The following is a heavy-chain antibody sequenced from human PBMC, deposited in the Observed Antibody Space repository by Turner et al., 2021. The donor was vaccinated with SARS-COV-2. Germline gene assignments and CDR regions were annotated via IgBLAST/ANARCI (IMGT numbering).Heavy chain of an antibody. CDR2: IHYSGST. CDR3: ARHGFSGWDGGGMDV. V-gene: IGHV4-59*08. CDR1: GGSISSYY. J-gene: IGHJ6*02. D-gene: IGHD6-19*01. Sequence: QVQLQESGPGLVKPSETLSLTCTVSGGSISSYYWSWIRQPPGKGLEWIGYIHYSGSTNYNPSLKSRVTISVDTSKNQFSRKLSSVTAADTAVYYCARHGFSGWDGGGMDVWGQGTTVTVSS.